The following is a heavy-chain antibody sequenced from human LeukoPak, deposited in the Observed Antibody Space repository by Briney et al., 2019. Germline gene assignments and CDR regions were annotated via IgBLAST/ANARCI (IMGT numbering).Heavy chain of an antibody. CDR2: INQDGSQK. Sequence: GGSLRLSCAASGFTFSSYEMNWVRQAPGKGLEWVASINQDGSQKYYVESLKGRFTISRDNAKNSHYLQMNSLRAEDTAVYYCAELGITMIGGVWGKGTTVTISS. CDR3: AELGITMIGGV. D-gene: IGHD3-10*02. V-gene: IGHV3-7*01. J-gene: IGHJ6*04. CDR1: GFTFSSYE.